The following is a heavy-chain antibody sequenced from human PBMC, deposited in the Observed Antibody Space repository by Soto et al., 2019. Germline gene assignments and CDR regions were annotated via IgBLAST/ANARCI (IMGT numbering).Heavy chain of an antibody. J-gene: IGHJ6*02. V-gene: IGHV1-69*01. Sequence: QVQLVQSGAEVKKPGSSVKVSCKASGGTFSSYTISWVRQAPGQGLEWMGGIIPVFGTTDYAQKFQGRVTITADESTSTAYMELTSLRSEDTAVSYWARRRIAAAGTGYYYSAMDVWGQGTTVTVSS. CDR1: GGTFSSYT. D-gene: IGHD6-25*01. CDR2: IIPVFGTT. CDR3: ARRRIAAAGTGYYYSAMDV.